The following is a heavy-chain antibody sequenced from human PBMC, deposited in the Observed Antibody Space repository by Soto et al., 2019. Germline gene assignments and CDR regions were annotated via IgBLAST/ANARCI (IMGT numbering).Heavy chain of an antibody. CDR2: ISGSGVST. Sequence: HPGGSLRLSCAASGFTFSSYAMSWVRQAPGKGLEWVSAISGSGVSTYYADSVKGRFTISRDNSKNTLYLQMNSLRAEDTAVYYSAKSPGMYYYDSSGYYHYDYWGQGTLVTVSS. CDR1: GFTFSSYA. V-gene: IGHV3-23*01. J-gene: IGHJ4*02. CDR3: AKSPGMYYYDSSGYYHYDY. D-gene: IGHD3-22*01.